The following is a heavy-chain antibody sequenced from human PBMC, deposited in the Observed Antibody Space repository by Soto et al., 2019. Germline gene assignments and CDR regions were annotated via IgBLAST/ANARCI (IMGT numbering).Heavy chain of an antibody. Sequence: PGGSLRLSCAASGFTFSNAWMSWVRQGPGEGLEWVGLIKSKTYGETTDYSAPVKGRFTISRDDSKNTLYLQLNSLKNEDTAVYYCIHGSGWYDYWGQGTLVTVSS. CDR2: IKSKTYGETT. J-gene: IGHJ4*02. CDR1: GFTFSNAW. D-gene: IGHD6-19*01. V-gene: IGHV3-15*01. CDR3: IHGSGWYDY.